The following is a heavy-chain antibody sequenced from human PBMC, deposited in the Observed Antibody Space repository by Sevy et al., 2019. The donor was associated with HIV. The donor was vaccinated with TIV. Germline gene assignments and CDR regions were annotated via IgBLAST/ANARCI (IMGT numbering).Heavy chain of an antibody. V-gene: IGHV4-30-2*01. CDR1: GGSISSGGYS. D-gene: IGHD3-22*01. Sequence: SETLSLTCAVSGGSISSGGYSWSWIQQPPGKGLEWIGYIYHSGSTYYNPSLKSRVTISVDRSKNQFSLKLSSVTAADTAVYYCARGGYYDSSGLYGAFDIWGQGTMVTVSS. CDR3: ARGGYYDSSGLYGAFDI. CDR2: IYHSGST. J-gene: IGHJ3*02.